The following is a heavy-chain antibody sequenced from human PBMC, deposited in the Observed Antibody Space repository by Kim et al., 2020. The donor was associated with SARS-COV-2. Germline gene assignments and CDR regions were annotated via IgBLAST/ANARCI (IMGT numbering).Heavy chain of an antibody. D-gene: IGHD2-15*01. CDR2: IYYSGST. CDR1: GGSISSSSYY. J-gene: IGHJ5*02. CDR3: APFWLTPPSPYCSGGSCSLTFDP. Sequence: SETLSLTCTVSGGSISSSSYYWGWIRQPPGKGLEWIGSIYYSGSTYYNPSLKSRVTISVDTSKNQFSLKLSSVTAADTAVYYCAPFWLTPPSPYCSGGSCSLTFDPWGQGTLVTVSS. V-gene: IGHV4-39*01.